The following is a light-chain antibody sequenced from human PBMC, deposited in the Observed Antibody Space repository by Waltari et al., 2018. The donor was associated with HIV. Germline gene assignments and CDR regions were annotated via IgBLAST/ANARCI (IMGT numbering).Light chain of an antibody. CDR3: AAWDDSLIAHV. CDR1: TPNIRSNA. J-gene: IGLJ1*01. Sequence: QSVLTQPPSMSGTPGPRVTISCSGSTPNIRSNAVNWYQQLPGTAPKLLIYSDNQRPSGVPDRFSGSKSGTSASLAISGLQSDDEADYYCAAWDDSLIAHVFGPGTKVTVL. CDR2: SDN. V-gene: IGLV1-44*01.